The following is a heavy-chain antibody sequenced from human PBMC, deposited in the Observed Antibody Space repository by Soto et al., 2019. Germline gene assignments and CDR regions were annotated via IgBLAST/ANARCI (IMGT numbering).Heavy chain of an antibody. CDR3: ARKAGTTQALDY. Sequence: SETLSLTCAVYGGSFSGYYWSWIRQPPGKGLEWIGEINHSGSTNYNPSLKSRVTISVDTSKNQFSLKLSSVTAADTAVYYCARKAGTTQALDYWGQGTLVTVSS. J-gene: IGHJ4*02. V-gene: IGHV4-34*01. D-gene: IGHD1-7*01. CDR1: GGSFSGYY. CDR2: INHSGST.